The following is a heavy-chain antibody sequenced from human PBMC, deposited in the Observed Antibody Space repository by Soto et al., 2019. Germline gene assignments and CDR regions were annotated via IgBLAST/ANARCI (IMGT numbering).Heavy chain of an antibody. V-gene: IGHV4-34*01. CDR1: GGSFSGYY. CDR2: INHSGST. CDR3: ARAYRYSYGRNWFDP. D-gene: IGHD5-18*01. Sequence: WETLSLTCAVYGGSFSGYYWSWIRQPPGKGLEWIGEINHSGSTNYNPSLKSRVTISVDTSKNQFSLKLSSVTAADTAVYYCARAYRYSYGRNWFDPWGQGTLVTVSS. J-gene: IGHJ5*02.